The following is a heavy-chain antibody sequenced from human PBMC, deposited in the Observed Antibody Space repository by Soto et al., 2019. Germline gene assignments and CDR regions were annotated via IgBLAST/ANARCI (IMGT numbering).Heavy chain of an antibody. CDR2: IRSKAYGGTT. D-gene: IGHD3-16*01. CDR1: GFTFGDYA. J-gene: IGHJ6*02. CDR3: TRDPSARQTHWGRYYYGMDV. Sequence: GGSLRLSCTASGFTFGDYAMSWFRQAPGKGLEWVGFIRSKAYGGTTEYAASVKGRFTISRDDSKSIAYLQMNSLKTEDTAVYYCTRDPSARQTHWGRYYYGMDVWGQGTTVTVSS. V-gene: IGHV3-49*03.